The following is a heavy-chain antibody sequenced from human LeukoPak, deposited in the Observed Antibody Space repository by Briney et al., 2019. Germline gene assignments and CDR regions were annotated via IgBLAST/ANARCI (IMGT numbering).Heavy chain of an antibody. Sequence: GGSLRLSCAASGFTFSSYGMHWVRQAPGKGLEWVAFIRYDGSNKYYADSVKGRFTISRDNSKNTLYLQMNSLRAEDTAVYYCARDNFRVGAITDYWGQGTLVTVSS. D-gene: IGHD1-26*01. J-gene: IGHJ4*02. CDR1: GFTFSSYG. CDR2: IRYDGSNK. V-gene: IGHV3-30*02. CDR3: ARDNFRVGAITDY.